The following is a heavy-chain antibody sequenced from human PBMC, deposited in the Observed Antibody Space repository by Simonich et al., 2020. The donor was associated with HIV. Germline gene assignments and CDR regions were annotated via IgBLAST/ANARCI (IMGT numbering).Heavy chain of an antibody. CDR2: IYYSVRT. D-gene: IGHD7-27*01. CDR1: GVSISSHY. V-gene: IGHV4-59*08. J-gene: IGHJ4*02. Sequence: QVQLQESGPGLVKPSETLSLTCTVSGVSISSHYWSWIRQPPGKGLECIGYIYYSVRTNYKPPLTSRVTILGDTSKNQFSLKLSSVTATDTAVYYCARLNGANWGHFDYWGQGALVTVSS. CDR3: ARLNGANWGHFDY.